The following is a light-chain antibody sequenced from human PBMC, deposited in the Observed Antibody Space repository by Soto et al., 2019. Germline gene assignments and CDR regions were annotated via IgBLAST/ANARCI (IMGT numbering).Light chain of an antibody. CDR1: QSISSSY. J-gene: IGKJ1*01. Sequence: EIVLTQSPGTLSLSPGERATLSCRASQSISSSYLAWYQQKPGQAPRLLIYGASSRGTGIPDRISGSGSGTDFTLTISRLEAEDFAVYYCQQYGSSPWTFGQGTKVEI. V-gene: IGKV3-20*01. CDR3: QQYGSSPWT. CDR2: GAS.